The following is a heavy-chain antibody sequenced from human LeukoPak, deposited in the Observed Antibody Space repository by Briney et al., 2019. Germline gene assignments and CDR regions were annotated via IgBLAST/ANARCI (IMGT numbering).Heavy chain of an antibody. V-gene: IGHV1-69*04. CDR3: ARAIDISSGLDY. CDR1: GGTFSSYA. J-gene: IGHJ4*02. Sequence: SLKVSCKASGGTFSSYAISWVRQAPGQGLEWMGRIIPILGIANYAQKFQGRVTITADKSTSTAYMELSSLRSEDTAVYYCARAIDISSGLDYWGQGTLVTVSS. D-gene: IGHD3-22*01. CDR2: IIPILGIA.